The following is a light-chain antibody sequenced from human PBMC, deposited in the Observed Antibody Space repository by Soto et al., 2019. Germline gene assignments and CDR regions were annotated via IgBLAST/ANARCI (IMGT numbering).Light chain of an antibody. V-gene: IGLV1-40*01. CDR3: QSYDSSLSAVV. J-gene: IGLJ2*01. Sequence: QLVLTQPPSVSGAPGQRVNISCTGSSSNIGAGYDVHWYEHLPGTAPKLLIYQNNNRPSGVPDRFSGSKSGTSASLAITGLQAEDEADYYCQSYDSSLSAVVFGGGTKLTVL. CDR1: SSNIGAGYD. CDR2: QNN.